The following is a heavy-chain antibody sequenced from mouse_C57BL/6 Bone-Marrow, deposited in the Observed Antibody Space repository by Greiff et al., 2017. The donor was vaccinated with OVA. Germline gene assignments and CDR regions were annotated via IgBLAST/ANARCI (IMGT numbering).Heavy chain of an antibody. CDR3: ARDSSSFYYFDY. CDR1: GFNFKDYY. J-gene: IGHJ2*01. V-gene: IGHV14-2*01. D-gene: IGHD1-1*01. CDR2: IYPEDGET. Sequence: VQLQQSGAELVKPGASVKLSCTASGFNFKDYYMHWVKQRPGQGLEWIGRIYPEDGETNYTPKFQGKATITADTSSNTAYLQLSSLTSEDTAVYYCARDSSSFYYFDYWGQGTTLTVSS.